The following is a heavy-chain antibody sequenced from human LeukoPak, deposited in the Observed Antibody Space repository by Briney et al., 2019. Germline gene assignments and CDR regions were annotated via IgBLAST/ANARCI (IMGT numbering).Heavy chain of an antibody. V-gene: IGHV3-15*01. CDR1: GFTFSNAW. Sequence: GGSLRLSCAASGFTFSNAWMSWVRQAPGKGLEWVGRIKSKTDGGTTDYAAPVKGRFTISRDDSKNTLYLQMNSLKTEDTAVYYCTTDRVLEWLLSQMGFDYWGQGTLVTVSS. J-gene: IGHJ4*02. CDR3: TTDRVLEWLLSQMGFDY. D-gene: IGHD3-3*01. CDR2: IKSKTDGGTT.